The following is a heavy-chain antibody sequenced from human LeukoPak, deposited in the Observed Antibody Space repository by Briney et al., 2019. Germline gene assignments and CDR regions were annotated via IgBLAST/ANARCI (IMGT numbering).Heavy chain of an antibody. D-gene: IGHD5-12*01. CDR1: GRNY. J-gene: IGHJ4*02. CDR3: ARMDSGYDSPDY. V-gene: IGHV3-11*01. CDR2: ISSSGSTI. Sequence: GGSLRLSCAASGRNYMSWVRQAPGKGLEWVSYISSSGSTIYYADSVKGRFTISRDNAKNSLYLQMNSLRAEDTAVYYCARMDSGYDSPDYWGQGTLVTVSS.